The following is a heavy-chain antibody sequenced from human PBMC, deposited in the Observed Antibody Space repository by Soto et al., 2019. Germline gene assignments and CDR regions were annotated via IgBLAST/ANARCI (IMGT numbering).Heavy chain of an antibody. V-gene: IGHV4-59*01. Sequence: QVQLQESGPGLVKPSETLSLTCTVSGGSISSYYWSWIRQPPGKGLEWIGYIYYSGSTNYNPSLKFRVTIAVDTSTIQFSLKLSSVTAADTAVYYCARLWGWYFDYWGQGNLVTVSS. CDR1: GGSISSYY. CDR2: IYYSGST. CDR3: ARLWGWYFDY. J-gene: IGHJ4*02. D-gene: IGHD2-21*01.